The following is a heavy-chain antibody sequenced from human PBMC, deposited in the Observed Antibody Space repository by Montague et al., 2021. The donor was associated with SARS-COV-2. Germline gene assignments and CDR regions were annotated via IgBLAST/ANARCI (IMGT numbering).Heavy chain of an antibody. CDR2: INHSGST. D-gene: IGHD3-10*01. Sequence: SETLSLTCAVYGGSFSGYCWSWIRQPPGKGLEWIGEINHSGSTNYNPSLKSRVTISVDTSKNQFSLKLSSVTAADTAVYYCARVRYYGSGTSLSMDVWGQGATVTVSS. J-gene: IGHJ6*02. V-gene: IGHV4-34*01. CDR3: ARVRYYGSGTSLSMDV. CDR1: GGSFSGYC.